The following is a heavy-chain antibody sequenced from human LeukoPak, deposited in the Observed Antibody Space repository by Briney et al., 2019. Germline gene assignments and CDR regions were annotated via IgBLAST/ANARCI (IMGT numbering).Heavy chain of an antibody. D-gene: IGHD3-10*01. J-gene: IGHJ4*02. CDR1: GFTFSSCA. CDR2: ISGSGGST. Sequence: GGSLRLSCAASGFTFSSCAMSWVRQAPGKGLEWVSAISGSGGSTYYADSVKGRFTISRDNSKNTLYLQMNSLRAEDTAVYYCAKDMWYYYGSGGYLGGQGTLVTVSS. CDR3: AKDMWYYYGSGGYL. V-gene: IGHV3-23*01.